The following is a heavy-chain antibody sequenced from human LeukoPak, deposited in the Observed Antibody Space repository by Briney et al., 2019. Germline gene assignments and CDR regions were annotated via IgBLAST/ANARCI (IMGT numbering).Heavy chain of an antibody. CDR2: IGTSNSYI. V-gene: IGHV3-21*01. CDR1: GFTFSSYN. CDR3: ARRATTERGHSYGLDY. Sequence: PGGSLRLSCVVSGFTFSSYNMNWVRQAPGKGLEWVSSIGTSNSYIYYADSVTGRFTISRDNAKNSLYLQMNSLRAKDTAVYYCARRATTERGHSYGLDYWGQGTLATVSS. J-gene: IGHJ4*02. D-gene: IGHD5-18*01.